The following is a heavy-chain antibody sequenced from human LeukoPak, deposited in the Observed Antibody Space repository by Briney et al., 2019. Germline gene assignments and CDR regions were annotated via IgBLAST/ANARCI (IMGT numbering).Heavy chain of an antibody. CDR3: ARDSGYYDSSGYPTYYYYGMDV. CDR1: GGTFSSYA. D-gene: IGHD3-22*01. J-gene: IGHJ6*02. CDR2: IIPIFGTA. Sequence: ASVKVSCKASGGTFSSYAISWVRQAPGQGLEWMGGIIPIFGTANYAQKFQGRVTITADESTSTAYMELSSLRSEDTAVYYCARDSGYYDSSGYPTYYYYGMDVWGQGTTVTVSS. V-gene: IGHV1-69*13.